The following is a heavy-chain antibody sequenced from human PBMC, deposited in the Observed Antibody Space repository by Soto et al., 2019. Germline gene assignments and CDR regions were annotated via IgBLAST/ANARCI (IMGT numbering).Heavy chain of an antibody. D-gene: IGHD3-3*01. Sequence: GGSLRLSXAASGFTFSSYAMSCVRQDPGRGLEWVSAISGSGGSTYYADSVKGRFTISRDNSKNTLYLQMNSLRAEDTAVYYCATAPRITIFGVVLEVDAFDIWGQGTMVTVSS. CDR2: ISGSGGST. V-gene: IGHV3-23*01. J-gene: IGHJ3*02. CDR3: ATAPRITIFGVVLEVDAFDI. CDR1: GFTFSSYA.